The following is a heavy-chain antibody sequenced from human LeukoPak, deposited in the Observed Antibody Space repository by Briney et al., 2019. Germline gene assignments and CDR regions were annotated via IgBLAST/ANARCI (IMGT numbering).Heavy chain of an antibody. V-gene: IGHV3-53*01. CDR2: IYSSGTT. CDR1: GFTVSTKY. J-gene: IGHJ4*02. Sequence: GGSLRLSCAASGFTVSTKYMSWVRQAPGKGLEWVSLIYSSGTTYYADSVKGLFTISRDSSKNSLYLQMNSLRAEDTAVYYCARVGGVPAAHFDYWGQGILVTVSS. CDR3: ARVGGVPAAHFDY. D-gene: IGHD2-2*01.